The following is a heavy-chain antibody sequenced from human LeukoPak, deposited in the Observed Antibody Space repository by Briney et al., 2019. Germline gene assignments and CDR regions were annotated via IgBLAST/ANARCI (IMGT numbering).Heavy chain of an antibody. CDR3: ARDGRGGHNDY. CDR1: GFRLSDHW. Sequence: GGSLRLSCAASGFRLSDHWMSWVRQAPGKELEWVANIREDESEKKYMDSVKGRFTISRDNAKNSVFLQMNSLRGEDTAVYYCARDGRGGHNDYWGQGTLVTVSS. J-gene: IGHJ4*02. CDR2: IREDESEK. V-gene: IGHV3-7*01. D-gene: IGHD1-1*01.